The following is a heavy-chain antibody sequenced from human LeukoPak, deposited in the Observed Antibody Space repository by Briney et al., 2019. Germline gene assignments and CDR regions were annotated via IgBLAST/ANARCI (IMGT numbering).Heavy chain of an antibody. CDR1: GFTFSSYW. D-gene: IGHD5-18*01. CDR3: AREGFTARAGGY. Sequence: PGGSLRLSCAASGFTFSSYWMHWVRQAPGKGLVWVSRINTDGSSTNYADSVEGRFTISRDNAKNSLYLQMNSLRAEDTAVYYCAREGFTARAGGYWGQGTLVTVSS. CDR2: INTDGSST. V-gene: IGHV3-74*01. J-gene: IGHJ4*02.